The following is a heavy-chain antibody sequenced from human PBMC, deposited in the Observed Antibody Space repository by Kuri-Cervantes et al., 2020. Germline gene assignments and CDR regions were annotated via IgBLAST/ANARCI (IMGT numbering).Heavy chain of an antibody. Sequence: GESLKISCAASGFTFSNYAMSWVRQAPGKGLEWVSAISGSGGSTYYADSVKGRFTISRDNSKNTLYLQMNSLRAEDTAVYYCAKDRSRIVVGWFDPWGQGTLVTVSS. CDR3: AKDRSRIVVGWFDP. CDR2: ISGSGGST. J-gene: IGHJ5*02. D-gene: IGHD2-2*01. CDR1: GFTFSNYA. V-gene: IGHV3-23*01.